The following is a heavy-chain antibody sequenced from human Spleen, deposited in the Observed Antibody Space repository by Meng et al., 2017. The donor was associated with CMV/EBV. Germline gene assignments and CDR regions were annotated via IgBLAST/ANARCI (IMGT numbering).Heavy chain of an antibody. Sequence: SVKVSCKASGGTFSSYVISWVRQAPGQGLEWMGGIIPIFGTANYAQKFQGRVTITTDESTSTAYMELSSLRSEDTAVYYCAREFKARQCSSSRFGDYYYGMDVWGQGTTVTVSS. CDR1: GGTFSSYV. J-gene: IGHJ6*02. D-gene: IGHD6-13*01. V-gene: IGHV1-69*05. CDR3: AREFKARQCSSSRFGDYYYGMDV. CDR2: IIPIFGTA.